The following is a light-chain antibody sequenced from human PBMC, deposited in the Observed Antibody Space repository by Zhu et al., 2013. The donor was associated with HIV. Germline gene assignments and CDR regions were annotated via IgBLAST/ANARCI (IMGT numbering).Light chain of an antibody. J-gene: IGKJ1*01. Sequence: DIQMTQSPSTLSASVGDRVTITCRASQSISNWLAWYQQKPGKAPKLLIHDASTLESGVPSRFRGSGSGTDFTLTISSLQPDDFATYYCQQYNSFPPTCTFGQGTKVEIK. CDR2: DAS. CDR1: QSISNW. V-gene: IGKV1-5*01. CDR3: QQYNSFPPTCT.